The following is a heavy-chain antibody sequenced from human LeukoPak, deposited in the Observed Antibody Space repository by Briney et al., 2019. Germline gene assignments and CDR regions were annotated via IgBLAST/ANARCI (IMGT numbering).Heavy chain of an antibody. CDR3: AKGSHTAMVEPPIDY. CDR1: GGTFISYA. D-gene: IGHD5-18*01. V-gene: IGHV1-2*02. J-gene: IGHJ4*02. CDR2: INPNSGGT. Sequence: ASVKVSCKASGGTFISYAISWVRQAPGQGLEWMGWINPNSGGTNYAQKFQGRVTMTRDTSISTAYMELSRLRSDDTAVYYCAKGSHTAMVEPPIDYWGQGTLVTVSS.